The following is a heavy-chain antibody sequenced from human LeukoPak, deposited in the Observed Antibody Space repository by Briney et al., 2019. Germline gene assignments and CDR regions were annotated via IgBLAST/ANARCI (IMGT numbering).Heavy chain of an antibody. V-gene: IGHV4-59*01. J-gene: IGHJ4*02. D-gene: IGHD3-10*01. CDR2: IYYSGST. CDR1: GGSISSYY. CDR3: ARGLYYYGSGSYWRYFDY. Sequence: SETLSLTCTVSGGSISSYYWSWIRQPPGKGLEWIGYIYYSGSTNYHPSLKSRVTISVDTSKNQFSLKLSSVTAADTAVYYCARGLYYYGSGSYWRYFDYWGQGTLVTVSS.